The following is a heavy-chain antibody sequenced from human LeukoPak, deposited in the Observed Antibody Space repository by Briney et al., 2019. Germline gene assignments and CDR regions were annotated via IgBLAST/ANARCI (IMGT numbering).Heavy chain of an antibody. CDR2: IYTSGST. D-gene: IGHD5-24*01. CDR1: GGSISSYY. J-gene: IGHJ4*02. V-gene: IGHV4-4*07. Sequence: SETLSLTCTVPGGSISSYYWSWIRQPAGKGLEWNGRIYTSGSTNYNPSLKSRVTMSVDTSKNQFSLKLSSVTAADTAVYYCARDGYKIPFDYWGQGTLVTVSS. CDR3: ARDGYKIPFDY.